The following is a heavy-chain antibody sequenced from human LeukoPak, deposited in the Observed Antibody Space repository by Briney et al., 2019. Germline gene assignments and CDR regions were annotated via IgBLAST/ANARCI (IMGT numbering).Heavy chain of an antibody. CDR1: GASVSSIGYS. Sequence: SETLSLTCGVSGASVSSIGYSGSWIRQPPGRDLGWIGYIYQSGSASYNPSLQSRVTISIDKSTNQFSLNLNSVTAADTAVYYCARNSYYDNSGEGAFDIWGQGTMVTVSS. CDR3: ARNSYYDNSGEGAFDI. D-gene: IGHD3-22*01. CDR2: IYQSGSA. J-gene: IGHJ3*02. V-gene: IGHV4-30-2*01.